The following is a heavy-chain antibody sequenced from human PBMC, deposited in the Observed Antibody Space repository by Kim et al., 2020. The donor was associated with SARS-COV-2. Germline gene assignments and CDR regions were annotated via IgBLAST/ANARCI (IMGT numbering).Heavy chain of an antibody. V-gene: IGHV3-30*09. D-gene: IGHD2-15*01. Sequence: GGSLRLSCAVSGFIFSDYAMHWVRQAPGKGLEWVAFITYDGTNRNFADSVKGRFGIVRDDRKNTLYLQLNSLRPEDTAIYYCVKEGALGCSGGKCYPFEYWGQGALVTVSS. CDR3: VKEGALGCSGGKCYPFEY. J-gene: IGHJ4*02. CDR1: GFIFSDYA. CDR2: ITYDGTNR.